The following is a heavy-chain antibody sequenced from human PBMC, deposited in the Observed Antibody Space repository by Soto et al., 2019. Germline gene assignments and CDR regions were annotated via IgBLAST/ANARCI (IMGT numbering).Heavy chain of an antibody. CDR2: MNPNSGNT. CDR3: ATELRYSSGWYRVY. D-gene: IGHD6-19*01. CDR1: GYTFTSYD. V-gene: IGHV1-8*01. Sequence: QVQLVQSGAEVKKPGASVKVSCKASGYTFTSYDINWVRQATGQGLEWMGWMNPNSGNTGYAQKFQGRVTMTRNTSISTAYMELSSMRSEDTAVYYCATELRYSSGWYRVYWGQGTLVTVSS. J-gene: IGHJ4*02.